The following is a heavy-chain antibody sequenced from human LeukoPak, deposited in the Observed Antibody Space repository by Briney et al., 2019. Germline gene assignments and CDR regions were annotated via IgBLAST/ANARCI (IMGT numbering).Heavy chain of an antibody. D-gene: IGHD5-24*01. CDR1: GYNFTSYA. J-gene: IGHJ3*02. CDR3: ARVPSKMAFDI. CDR2: INAGNGNT. Sequence: ASVKVSCKASGYNFTSYAMHWVRQAPGQRLEWMGWINAGNGNTKYSQKFQGRVTITRDTSASTAYMELSSLRSEDTAVYYCARVPSKMAFDIWGQGTMVTVSS. V-gene: IGHV1-3*01.